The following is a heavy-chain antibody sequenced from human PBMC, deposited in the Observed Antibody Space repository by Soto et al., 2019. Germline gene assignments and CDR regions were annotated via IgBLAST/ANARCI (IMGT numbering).Heavy chain of an antibody. CDR1: GIPVSSNY. CDR2: LHSGGDT. J-gene: IGHJ6*02. D-gene: IGHD3-10*01. Sequence: EVQLVESGGGLVQPGGSLRLSCVASGIPVSSNYMTWVRQAPGKGLEWVSVLHSGGDTYYANSVKGRFTISRHDSTNTLFLQMNSLTAEDTAVYYCARDGPYYYASRMDVWCQGTTGTVSS. CDR3: ARDGPYYYASRMDV. V-gene: IGHV3-53*04.